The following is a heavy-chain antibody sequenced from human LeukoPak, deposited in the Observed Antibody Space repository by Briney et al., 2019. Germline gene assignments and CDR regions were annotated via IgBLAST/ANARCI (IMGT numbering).Heavy chain of an antibody. CDR2: IYYSGST. Sequence: SETLSLTCPVSGGSISSSSYYWGWLRQPPGKGLEWIGSIYYSGSTYYNPSLKSRVTISEDTSKNQFSLKLSSVTAADTAVYYCARTTRFPYYYDSSGYGAFDIWGQGTMVTVSS. CDR3: ARTTRFPYYYDSSGYGAFDI. D-gene: IGHD3-22*01. V-gene: IGHV4-39*01. CDR1: GGSISSSSYY. J-gene: IGHJ3*02.